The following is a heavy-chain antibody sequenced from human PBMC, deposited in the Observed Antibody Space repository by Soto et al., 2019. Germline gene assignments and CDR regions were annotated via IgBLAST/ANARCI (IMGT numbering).Heavy chain of an antibody. D-gene: IGHD6-13*01. V-gene: IGHV1-24*01. Sequence: ASVKVSCKVSGYTLTELSMHWVRQAPGKGLEWMGGFDPEDGETIYAQKFQGRVTITADESTSTAYMELSSLRSEDTAVYYCARDTPIAAAGTHYYYYGMDVWGQGTTVTVSS. CDR3: ARDTPIAAAGTHYYYYGMDV. CDR1: GYTLTELS. CDR2: FDPEDGET. J-gene: IGHJ6*02.